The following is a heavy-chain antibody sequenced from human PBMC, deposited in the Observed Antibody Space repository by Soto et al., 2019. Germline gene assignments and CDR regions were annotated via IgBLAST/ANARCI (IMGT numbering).Heavy chain of an antibody. V-gene: IGHV3-66*01. D-gene: IGHD3-3*01. CDR2: IYSGGST. CDR1: GFTVSSNY. CDR3: ASPGDFWSGYHAFDI. J-gene: IGHJ3*02. Sequence: PGGSLRLSCAASGFTVSSNYMSWVRQAPGKGLEWVSVIYSGGSTYYADSVKGRFTISRDNSKNTLYLQMNSLRAEDTAVYYCASPGDFWSGYHAFDIWGQGTMVTVSS.